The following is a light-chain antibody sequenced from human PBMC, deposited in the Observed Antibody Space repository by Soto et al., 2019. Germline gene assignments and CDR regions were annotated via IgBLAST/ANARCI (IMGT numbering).Light chain of an antibody. Sequence: EIVLTQSPGTLSLSPGERATLSCRASQSVSSYLAWYQQKPGQAPRLLIYDASNRATGIPARFSGSGSGTEFTLTISSLQPDDFATYYCQQYNTYSTFGQGTRLEI. CDR1: QSVSSY. J-gene: IGKJ5*01. CDR2: DAS. V-gene: IGKV3-11*01. CDR3: QQYNTYST.